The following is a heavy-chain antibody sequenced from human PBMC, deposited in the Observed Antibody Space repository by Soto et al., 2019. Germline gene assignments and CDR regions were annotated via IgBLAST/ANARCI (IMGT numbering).Heavy chain of an antibody. CDR1: GFTFSSYW. CDR2: INSDGSST. V-gene: IGHV3-74*01. Sequence: EVQLVESGGGLVQPGESLRLSCAASGFTFSSYWMHWVRQAPGKGLVWVSRINSDGSSTNYADSVKGRFTISRDNARNTLFLQMDTLRAEDTAVYYCTRSGSSPYYYGMDVWGQGTTVTVSS. J-gene: IGHJ6*02. CDR3: TRSGSSPYYYGMDV. D-gene: IGHD6-6*01.